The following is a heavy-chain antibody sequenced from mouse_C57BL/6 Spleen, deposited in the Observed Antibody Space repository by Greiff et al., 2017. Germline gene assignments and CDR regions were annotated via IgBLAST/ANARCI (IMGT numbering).Heavy chain of an antibody. V-gene: IGHV1-82*01. CDR2: IYPGDGDT. CDR3: ARGGDYDDHYYAMDY. J-gene: IGHJ4*01. D-gene: IGHD2-4*01. CDR1: GYAFSSSW. Sequence: VKLQQSGPELVKPGASVKISCKASGYAFSSSWMNWVKQRPGKGLEWIGRIYPGDGDTNYNGKFKGKATLTADKSSSTAYMQLSSLTSEDSAVYFCARGGDYDDHYYAMDYWGQGTSVTVSS.